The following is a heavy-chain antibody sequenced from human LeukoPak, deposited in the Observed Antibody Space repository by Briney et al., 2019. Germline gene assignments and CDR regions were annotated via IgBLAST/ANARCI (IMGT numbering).Heavy chain of an antibody. J-gene: IGHJ4*02. CDR2: ISYSGSS. CDR3: ARDRGVSGFDY. V-gene: IGHV4-39*07. Sequence: SETLSLTCTVSGGSIISTIYYWGWIRQSPGKGLDWIGSISYSGSSSCKPSLKSRVTIAVDTSKNQFSLRLSSVTAADAAFYYCARDRGVSGFDYWGQGTLVTVSS. CDR1: GGSIISTIYY. D-gene: IGHD6-13*01.